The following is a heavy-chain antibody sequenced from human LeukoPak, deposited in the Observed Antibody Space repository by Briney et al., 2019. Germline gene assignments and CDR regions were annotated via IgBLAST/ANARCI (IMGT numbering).Heavy chain of an antibody. CDR1: GFTVSSNY. V-gene: IGHV3-66*02. CDR2: IYTGGST. D-gene: IGHD6-6*01. Sequence: GGSLRLSCAVSGFTVSSNYMCWVCQAPGKGLEWVSVIYTGGSTYYADSVKGRFTISRDNSKNTLYLQMNSLRAEDTAVYYCAKGLLAARPFTFDYWGQGTLVTVSS. J-gene: IGHJ4*02. CDR3: AKGLLAARPFTFDY.